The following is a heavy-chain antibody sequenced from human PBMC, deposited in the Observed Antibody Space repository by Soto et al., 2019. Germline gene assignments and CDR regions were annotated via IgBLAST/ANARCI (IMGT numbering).Heavy chain of an antibody. J-gene: IGHJ4*02. CDR1: GFTFSSYW. Sequence: GGSLRLSCAASGFTFSSYWIHWVRQPPGKGLMWVSRINGDGSSTSYAESVKGRFTISRDNARNMLYLQMNSLRAEDTAVYYCARDKGVVSEYYFDYWGQGTLVTVSS. V-gene: IGHV3-74*01. CDR2: INGDGSST. CDR3: ARDKGVVSEYYFDY. D-gene: IGHD3-3*01.